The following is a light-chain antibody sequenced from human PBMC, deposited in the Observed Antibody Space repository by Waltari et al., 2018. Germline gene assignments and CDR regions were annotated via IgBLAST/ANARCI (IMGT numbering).Light chain of an antibody. J-gene: IGLJ3*02. V-gene: IGLV3-10*01. Sequence: SYELTQPPPVSVSPGHTARNTRFGDAFPKKYAYWYQQKSGQPPVLVIYEDRKRPSGIPETFSGSSSGTMATLTISGAQVEDEADYYCCSTDSSGNHGVFGGGTKLTVL. CDR1: AFPKKY. CDR3: CSTDSSGNHGV. CDR2: EDR.